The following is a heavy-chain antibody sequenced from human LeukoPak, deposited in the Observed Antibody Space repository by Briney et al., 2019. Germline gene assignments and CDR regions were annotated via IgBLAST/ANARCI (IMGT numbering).Heavy chain of an antibody. V-gene: IGHV3-9*01. CDR2: ISWQSGKI. D-gene: IGHD3-10*01. CDR3: VREWELLPWD. CDR1: GFVFDDYT. Sequence: GGSLRLSCAASGFVFDDYTMHWVRQAPGKGLEWVSGISWQSGKIGYAASVKGRFTISRDNAKNSLYLQMNSLRPEGTALYYCVREWELLPWDWGQGTLVTVSS. J-gene: IGHJ4*02.